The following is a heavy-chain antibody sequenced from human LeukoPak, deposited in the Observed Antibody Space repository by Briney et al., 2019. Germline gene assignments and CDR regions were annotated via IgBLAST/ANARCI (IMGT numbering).Heavy chain of an antibody. Sequence: ASVKVSCKPSGYTFTTYAIHWVRQAPGDRLEWMGCFNVGHGNTEYSERFQGRVTIITDASATTHFMELSSLRSEDAAVYYCASQYYYGPTGYYGGFDYWGQGTPVTVSS. CDR2: FNVGHGNT. CDR1: GYTFTTYA. D-gene: IGHD3-22*01. CDR3: ASQYYYGPTGYYGGFDY. V-gene: IGHV1-3*01. J-gene: IGHJ4*02.